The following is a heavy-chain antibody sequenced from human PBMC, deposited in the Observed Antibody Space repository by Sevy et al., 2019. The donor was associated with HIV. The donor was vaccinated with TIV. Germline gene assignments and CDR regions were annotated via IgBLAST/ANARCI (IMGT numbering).Heavy chain of an antibody. CDR3: ARPSSGWTAGDY. J-gene: IGHJ4*02. CDR1: GFTFSLYA. CDR2: ISDSGIDK. D-gene: IGHD6-19*01. V-gene: IGHV3-21*01. Sequence: GGSLRLSCAASGFTFSLYAMNWVRQAPGKGLEWVSSISDSGIDKYYADSMKGRFTISRDNAKNSLYLQINSPRVEDTAVYYCARPSSGWTAGDYWGQGTLVTVSS.